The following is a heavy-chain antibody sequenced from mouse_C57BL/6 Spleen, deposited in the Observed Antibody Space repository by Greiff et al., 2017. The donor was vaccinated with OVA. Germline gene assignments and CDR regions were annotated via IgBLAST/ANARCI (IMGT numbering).Heavy chain of an antibody. CDR3: ARVQLRGPFAY. CDR1: GFTFSSYA. D-gene: IGHD2-4*01. Sequence: EVKLVESGGGLVKPGGSLKLSCAASGFTFSSYAMSWVRRTPEKRLEWVATISDGGSYTYYPDNVKGRFTISRDNAKNNLYLQMSHLKSEDTAMYYCARVQLRGPFAYWGQGTLVTVSA. V-gene: IGHV5-4*03. CDR2: ISDGGSYT. J-gene: IGHJ3*01.